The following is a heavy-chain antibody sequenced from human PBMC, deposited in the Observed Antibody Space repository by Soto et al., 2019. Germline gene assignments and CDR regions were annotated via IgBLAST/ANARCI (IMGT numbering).Heavy chain of an antibody. J-gene: IGHJ5*02. CDR3: ARDYRYYDILTGYKALGFDP. Sequence: QVQLVESGGGVVQPGRSLRLSCAASGFTFSSYGMHWVRQAPGKGLEWVAVIWYDGSNKYYADSVKGRFTISRDNSKNTLYLQMNSLRAEDTAVYYCARDYRYYDILTGYKALGFDPWGQGTLVTVSS. CDR1: GFTFSSYG. CDR2: IWYDGSNK. D-gene: IGHD3-9*01. V-gene: IGHV3-33*01.